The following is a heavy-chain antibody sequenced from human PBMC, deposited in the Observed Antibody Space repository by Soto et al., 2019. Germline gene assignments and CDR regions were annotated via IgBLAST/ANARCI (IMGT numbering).Heavy chain of an antibody. Sequence: QVQLQQWGAGLLKPSETLSLTCAVYGGSFSGYYWSWIRQPPGKGLEWIGEINHSGSTNYNPSLTARVTLSVATAKNQFSLKLSSVSAADTAVYYCARFLSSSGYFQHWGQGTLVTVSS. CDR2: INHSGST. CDR1: GGSFSGYY. CDR3: ARFLSSSGYFQH. V-gene: IGHV4-34*01. D-gene: IGHD6-25*01. J-gene: IGHJ1*01.